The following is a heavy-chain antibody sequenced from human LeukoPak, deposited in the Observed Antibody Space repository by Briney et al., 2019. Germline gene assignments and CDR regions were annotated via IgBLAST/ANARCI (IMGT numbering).Heavy chain of an antibody. CDR3: ARRGSGWYVDY. V-gene: IGHV5-51*01. D-gene: IGHD6-19*01. CDR1: GYTFTSYW. J-gene: IGHJ4*02. Sequence: GESLKISCKGSGYTFTSYWIGWVRQMPGKGLEWMGIIYPGDSDTRYSPSFQGQVSVSVDKSISTAYLQWSSLKASDTAMYYCARRGSGWYVDYWGQGTLVTVSS. CDR2: IYPGDSDT.